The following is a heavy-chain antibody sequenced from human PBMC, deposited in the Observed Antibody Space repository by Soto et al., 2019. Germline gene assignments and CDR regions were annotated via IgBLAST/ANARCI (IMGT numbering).Heavy chain of an antibody. CDR1: GFTFSIYA. V-gene: IGHV3-23*01. CDR2: ISDSGRST. Sequence: EVQLLESGGGLVPPGGSLSLSCAASGFTFSIYAMSWVRQAPGKGLEWVSAISDSGRSTYYAASVKGRLTISRDNFKNTLYLQMNSLRDEDTAVYYCAKMYSSSNYGLDVWGQGTTVTVCS. J-gene: IGHJ6*02. CDR3: AKMYSSSNYGLDV. D-gene: IGHD6-6*01.